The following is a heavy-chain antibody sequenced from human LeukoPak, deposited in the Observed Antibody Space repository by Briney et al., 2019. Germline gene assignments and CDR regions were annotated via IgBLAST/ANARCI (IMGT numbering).Heavy chain of an antibody. V-gene: IGHV4-59*01. Sequence: SETLSLTCTVSGGSISSYYWSWIRQPPGKGLEWIGYIYYSGSTNYNPSLKSRVTTSVDTSKNKFSLKLSAVTAADTAVYYCARGVHGDYRWYFDLWGRGTLVTVSS. CDR3: ARGVHGDYRWYFDL. J-gene: IGHJ2*01. CDR1: GGSISSYY. D-gene: IGHD4-17*01. CDR2: IYYSGST.